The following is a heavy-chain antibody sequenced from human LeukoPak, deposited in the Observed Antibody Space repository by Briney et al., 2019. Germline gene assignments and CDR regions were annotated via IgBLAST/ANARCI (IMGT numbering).Heavy chain of an antibody. D-gene: IGHD2-2*01. CDR3: TTRDVVVPAAMVVDYYYGMDV. CDR2: IKSKTDAGTT. J-gene: IGHJ6*02. CDR1: RFTFSNDW. Sequence: RSLRLPSAASRFTFSNDWMSWIPQAPGKGPERVDRIKSKTDAGTTNYAAPVKGRFTISRDDSKNTLYLQMNSLKTEDTAVYYCTTRDVVVPAAMVVDYYYGMDVWGQGTTVTVSS. V-gene: IGHV3-15*01.